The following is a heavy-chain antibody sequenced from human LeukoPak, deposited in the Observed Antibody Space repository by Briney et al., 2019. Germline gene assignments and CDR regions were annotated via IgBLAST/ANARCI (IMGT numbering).Heavy chain of an antibody. Sequence: GGSLRLSCAASGFTFSSYAMSWVRQAPGKGLEWVSVISGSGGSTYYADSVKGRFTISRDNAKNSLYLQMNSLRAEDTAVYYCARRGYSSGWNRFDYWGQGTLVTVSS. CDR1: GFTFSSYA. J-gene: IGHJ4*02. CDR3: ARRGYSSGWNRFDY. CDR2: ISGSGGST. V-gene: IGHV3-23*01. D-gene: IGHD6-25*01.